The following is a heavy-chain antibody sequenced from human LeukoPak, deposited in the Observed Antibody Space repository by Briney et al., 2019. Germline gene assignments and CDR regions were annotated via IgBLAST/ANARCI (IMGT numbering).Heavy chain of an antibody. D-gene: IGHD1-26*01. CDR3: ARGWELPHFDY. V-gene: IGHV4-59*01. CDR2: IYYSGST. J-gene: IGHJ4*02. CDR1: GGSISSYY. Sequence: SETLSLTCTVSGGSISSYYWSWIRQPPGKGLEWIGYIYYSGSTNYNPSPKSRVTISVDTSKNQFSLKLSSVTAADTAVYYCARGWELPHFDYWGQGTLVTVSS.